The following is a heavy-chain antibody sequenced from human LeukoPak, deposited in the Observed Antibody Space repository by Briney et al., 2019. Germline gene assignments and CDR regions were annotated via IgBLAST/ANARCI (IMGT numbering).Heavy chain of an antibody. CDR2: IYSGGST. CDR1: GFTVSSNY. D-gene: IGHD2-2*01. Sequence: GGSLRLSCAASGFTVSSNYMSWVRQAPGKGLEWVSVIYSGGSTYYADSVKGRFTISRDNSKNTLYLQMNSLRAEDTAVYYCARDDCSSTSCYPYWGQGTLVTVSS. V-gene: IGHV3-53*01. J-gene: IGHJ4*02. CDR3: ARDDCSSTSCYPY.